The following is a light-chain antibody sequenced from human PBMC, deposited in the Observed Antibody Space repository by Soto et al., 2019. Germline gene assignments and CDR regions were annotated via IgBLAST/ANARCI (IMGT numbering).Light chain of an antibody. V-gene: IGLV1-44*01. CDR3: AAWDDSLNAWV. CDR2: SHD. Sequence: QSVVTQPPSASQTPGQRVTISCSGSRSNVGRNSVSWYQHVPGTAPKLLIYSHDQRPSGVPDPISASRSGTAASLAISGLRSEDEAFYYCAAWDDSLNAWVFGGGTQLTVL. J-gene: IGLJ3*02. CDR1: RSNVGRNS.